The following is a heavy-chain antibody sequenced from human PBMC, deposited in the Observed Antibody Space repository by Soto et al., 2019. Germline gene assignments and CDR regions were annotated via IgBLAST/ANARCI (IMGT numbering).Heavy chain of an antibody. Sequence: PSETLSLTCAVSGGSISSSNWWSWVRQPPGKGLEWIGEIYHSGSTNYNPSLKSRVTISVDKSKNQCSLKLSSVTAADTAVYYCARSGSEQQLVLYWGQGTLVTVSS. CDR2: IYHSGST. D-gene: IGHD6-13*01. V-gene: IGHV4-4*02. CDR3: ARSGSEQQLVLY. CDR1: GGSISSSNW. J-gene: IGHJ4*02.